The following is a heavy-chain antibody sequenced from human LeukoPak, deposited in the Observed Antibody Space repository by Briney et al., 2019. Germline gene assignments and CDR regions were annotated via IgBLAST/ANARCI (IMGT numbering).Heavy chain of an antibody. Sequence: SEPQSLPCALYAASVSVYYSRWTRHPPGEGREGIGEINHSENTIHNPSLKSRVTISVDTSKNQFSLKLSSVTAADTAVYYCARGPHLEYYGSGSYYNDYYYYGMDVWGKGTTVTVSS. D-gene: IGHD3-10*01. CDR3: ARGPHLEYYGSGSYYNDYYYYGMDV. CDR1: AASVSVYY. J-gene: IGHJ6*04. CDR2: INHSENT. V-gene: IGHV4-34*01.